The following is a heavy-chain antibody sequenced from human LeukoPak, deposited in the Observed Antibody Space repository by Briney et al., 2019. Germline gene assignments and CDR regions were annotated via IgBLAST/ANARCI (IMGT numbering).Heavy chain of an antibody. Sequence: GGSLRLSCAASGFTFSSYWMSWVRQAPGKGLEWVANIKLDGSEKYYVDSVKGRFTISRDNAKNSLYLQMNSLRAEDTAVYYCARTYYYDSSGYGEAFDIWGQGTMVTVSS. V-gene: IGHV3-7*01. CDR3: ARTYYYDSSGYGEAFDI. CDR1: GFTFSSYW. J-gene: IGHJ3*02. CDR2: IKLDGSEK. D-gene: IGHD3-22*01.